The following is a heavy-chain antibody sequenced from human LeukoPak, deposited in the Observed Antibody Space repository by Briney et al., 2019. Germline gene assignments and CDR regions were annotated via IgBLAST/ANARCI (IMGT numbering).Heavy chain of an antibody. Sequence: HPGGSLRLSCAASGFTFGNYWMSWVRQAPGKGLEWVSAISGSGGSTYYADSVKGRFTISRDNSKNTLYLQMNSLRAEDTAVYYCAKDHTAMGEGEYFDYWGQGTLVTVSS. CDR1: GFTFGNYW. CDR3: AKDHTAMGEGEYFDY. J-gene: IGHJ4*02. V-gene: IGHV3-23*01. D-gene: IGHD5-18*01. CDR2: ISGSGGST.